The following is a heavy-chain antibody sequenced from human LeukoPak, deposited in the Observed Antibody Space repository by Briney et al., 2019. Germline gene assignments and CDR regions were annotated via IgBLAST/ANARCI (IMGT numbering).Heavy chain of an antibody. CDR3: AKASYYYDSSGYYYLSYFDL. J-gene: IGHJ2*01. CDR1: GFTFSSYA. V-gene: IGHV3-23*01. D-gene: IGHD3-22*01. CDR2: ISGSGGST. Sequence: GGSLRLSCAASGFTFSSYAMSWVRQAPGEGLEWVSAISGSGGSTYYADSVKGRFTISRDNSKNTLYLQMNSLRAEDTAVYYCAKASYYYDSSGYYYLSYFDLWGRGTLVTVSS.